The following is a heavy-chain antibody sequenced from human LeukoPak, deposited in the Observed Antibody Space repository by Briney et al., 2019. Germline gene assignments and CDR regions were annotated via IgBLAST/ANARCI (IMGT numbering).Heavy chain of an antibody. CDR3: ARAVRDILTGYYLDY. CDR2: ISSSSSYI. CDR1: GFTFSSYS. V-gene: IGHV3-21*01. J-gene: IGHJ4*02. Sequence: PGGSLRLSCAASGFTFSSYSMNWVRQAPGKGLEWVSSISSSSSYIYYADSVKGRFTISRDNAKNSQYLQMNSLRAEDTAVYYCARAVRDILTGYYLDYWGQGTLVTVSS. D-gene: IGHD3-9*01.